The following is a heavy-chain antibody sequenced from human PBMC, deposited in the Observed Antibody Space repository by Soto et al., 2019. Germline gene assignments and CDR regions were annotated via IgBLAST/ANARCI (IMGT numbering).Heavy chain of an antibody. D-gene: IGHD2-15*01. CDR1: GFTFSSYW. CDR3: VREVVVAATPLDY. V-gene: IGHV3-7*04. Sequence: EVQLVESGGGLVQPGGSLRLSCAASGFTFSSYWMSWVRQAPGKGLEWVANIKQDGSEKYYVDSVKGRFTISRDNAKNPLYLQMNSLRAEDTAVYYCVREVVVAATPLDYWGRGTLVTVSS. CDR2: IKQDGSEK. J-gene: IGHJ4*02.